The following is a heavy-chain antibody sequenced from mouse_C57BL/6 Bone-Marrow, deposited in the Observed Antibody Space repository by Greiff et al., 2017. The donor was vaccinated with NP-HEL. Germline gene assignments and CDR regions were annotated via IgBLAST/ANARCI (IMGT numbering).Heavy chain of an antibody. CDR3: ARHPYYYGSSYWYFDV. J-gene: IGHJ1*03. CDR2: ISGGGGNT. V-gene: IGHV5-9*01. Sequence: DVKLVESGGGLVKPGGSLKLSCAASGFTFSSYTMSWVRQTPEKRLEWVATISGGGGNTYYPDSVKGRFTISRDNAKNTLYLQMSSLRSEDTALYYCARHPYYYGSSYWYFDVWGTGTTVTVSS. D-gene: IGHD1-1*01. CDR1: GFTFSSYT.